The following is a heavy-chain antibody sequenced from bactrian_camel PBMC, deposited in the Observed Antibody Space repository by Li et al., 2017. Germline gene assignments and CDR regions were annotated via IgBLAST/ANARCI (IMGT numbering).Heavy chain of an antibody. J-gene: IGHJ4*01. CDR2: IYTGGRIP. CDR3: AANWGREPRCGSSRLGYNY. V-gene: IGHV3S54*01. D-gene: IGHD2*01. Sequence: HVQLVESGGGSVQAGGSLRLSCGASGSIYGDACMGWFRQAPGKERERVATIYTGGRIPGYADSVKGRFTITQHNAKNTLYLQMNSLKPEDTAMYYCAANWGREPRCGSSRLGYNYWGQGTQVTVS. CDR1: GSIYGDAC.